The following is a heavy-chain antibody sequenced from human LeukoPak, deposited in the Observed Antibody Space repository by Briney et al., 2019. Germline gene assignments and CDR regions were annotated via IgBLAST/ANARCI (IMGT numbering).Heavy chain of an antibody. CDR2: ISWDSGSI. J-gene: IGHJ4*02. D-gene: IGHD2-2*01. Sequence: GRSLRLPCAASGFTFDDYAMHWVRQAPRKGLEWVSGISWDSGSIGYADSVKGRFTISRDNAKNSLYLQMNSLRAEDTALYYCAKAGSEVVPDYFDYWGQGTLVTVSS. CDR3: AKAGSEVVPDYFDY. CDR1: GFTFDDYA. V-gene: IGHV3-9*01.